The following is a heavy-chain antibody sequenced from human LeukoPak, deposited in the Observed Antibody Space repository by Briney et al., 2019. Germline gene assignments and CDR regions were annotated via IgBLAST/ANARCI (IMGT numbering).Heavy chain of an antibody. CDR3: ARLVRTAAPYSDY. CDR2: IFPGDSDT. CDR1: EDSFGTYR. J-gene: IGHJ4*02. Sequence: GESLNISCKCSEDSFGTYRIGWVRQLPGKGLDWMEIIFPGDSDTRYSPSCQGQVTISVYRSVSIVYLQWSNLKASDTAMYYCARLVRTAAPYSDYWGRGTLVTVSS. V-gene: IGHV5-51*01. D-gene: IGHD6-6*01.